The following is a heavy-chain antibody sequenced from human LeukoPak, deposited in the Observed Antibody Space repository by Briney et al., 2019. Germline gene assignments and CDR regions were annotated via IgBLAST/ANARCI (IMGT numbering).Heavy chain of an antibody. CDR1: GGSISSYY. CDR2: IYYSGST. Sequence: PSETLSLTCTVSGGSISSYYWSWIRQPPGKGLEWIGYIYYSGSTNYNPSLKSRVTISVDTSKNQFSLKLSSVTAADTAVYYCARERDSSGFDAFDIWGHRTMVTVSS. J-gene: IGHJ3*02. CDR3: ARERDSSGFDAFDI. D-gene: IGHD3-22*01. V-gene: IGHV4-59*01.